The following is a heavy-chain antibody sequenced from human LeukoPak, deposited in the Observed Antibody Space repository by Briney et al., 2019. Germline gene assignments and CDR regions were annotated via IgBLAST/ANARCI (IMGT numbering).Heavy chain of an antibody. CDR2: ISYDGSNK. D-gene: IGHD2-15*01. J-gene: IGHJ1*01. CDR3: ARGREAGYCSGGSCYSGYFQH. Sequence: PGGSLRLSCAASGFTFSSYAMHWARQAPGKGLEWVAVISYDGSNKYYADSVKGRFTISRDNSKNTLYLQMNSLRAEDTAVYYCARGREAGYCSGGSCYSGYFQHWGQGTLVTVSS. V-gene: IGHV3-30-3*01. CDR1: GFTFSSYA.